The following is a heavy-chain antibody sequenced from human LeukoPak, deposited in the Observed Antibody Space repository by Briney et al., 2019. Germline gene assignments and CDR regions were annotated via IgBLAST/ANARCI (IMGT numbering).Heavy chain of an antibody. J-gene: IGHJ6*02. D-gene: IGHD3-3*01. CDR3: ARSSLLVTIFGVVISYGMDV. CDR2: IYYSGST. Sequence: PSETLSLTCTVSGGSISSYCWSWIRQPPGKGLEWIGYIYYSGSTNYNPSLKSRVTISVDTSKNQFSLKLSSVTAADTAVYYCARSSLLVTIFGVVISYGMDVWGQGTTVTVSS. V-gene: IGHV4-59*01. CDR1: GGSISSYC.